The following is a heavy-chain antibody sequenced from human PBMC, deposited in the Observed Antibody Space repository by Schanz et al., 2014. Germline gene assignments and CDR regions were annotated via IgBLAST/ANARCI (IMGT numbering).Heavy chain of an antibody. V-gene: IGHV3-33*08. J-gene: IGHJ4*02. CDR1: GFTFSTTW. CDR3: VRDLGGDQTDY. CDR2: MWNDGIKT. D-gene: IGHD4-17*01. Sequence: VQLLQSGGALVQPGGSLRLSCSASGFTFSTTWMNWVRQAPGKGLEWVAVMWNDGIKTHYADSGKGRFTISRDNSKNTLYLQVNSLRAEDTAVYYCVRDLGGDQTDYWGQGTLVTVSS.